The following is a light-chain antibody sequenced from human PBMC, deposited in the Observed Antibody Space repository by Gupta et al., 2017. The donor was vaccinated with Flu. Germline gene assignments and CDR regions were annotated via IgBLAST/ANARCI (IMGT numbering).Light chain of an antibody. CDR1: QSISSW. V-gene: IGKV1-5*03. J-gene: IGKJ1*01. Sequence: DIQMTQSPSTLSASVGDRVTITCRASQSISSWLSWYQQRPGKAPRLLIYKASTLESGVPSRFSGSGFGTEFTLTISRLQPDDFATYDCQEYNSYWAFGQGTKVEIK. CDR3: QEYNSYWA. CDR2: KAS.